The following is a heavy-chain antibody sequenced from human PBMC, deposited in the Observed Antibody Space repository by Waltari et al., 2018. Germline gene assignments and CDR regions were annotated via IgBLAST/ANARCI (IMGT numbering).Heavy chain of an antibody. V-gene: IGHV3-15*05. Sequence: EVHLVESGGGLVKPGGSLRLSCATSGFSFSDTWMNWVRQAPGKGLGWCGSINSKMDSGITDYATSAKGRFTISRDDSKNILYLQINSLKTEDTAVYYCTTGLRWTKTPDYWGQGTLVTVSS. CDR3: TTGLRWTKTPDY. J-gene: IGHJ4*02. D-gene: IGHD2-15*01. CDR1: GFSFSDTW. CDR2: INSKMDSGIT.